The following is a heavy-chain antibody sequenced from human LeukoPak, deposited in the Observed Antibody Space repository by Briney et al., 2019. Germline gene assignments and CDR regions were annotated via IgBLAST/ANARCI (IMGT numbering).Heavy chain of an antibody. V-gene: IGHV3-30*01. D-gene: IGHD3-10*01. J-gene: IGHJ4*02. Sequence: GKSLRLSCAASGFTFSNYAMHWVRQAPGKGLEWVSLISSGGTYEYYADSVKGRFTISRDNSKNTLYLQLNSLRAEDTAVYYRARDSTYYYDSGSSGPHYFDNWGQGTLVTVSS. CDR2: ISSGGTYE. CDR3: ARDSTYYYDSGSSGPHYFDN. CDR1: GFTFSNYA.